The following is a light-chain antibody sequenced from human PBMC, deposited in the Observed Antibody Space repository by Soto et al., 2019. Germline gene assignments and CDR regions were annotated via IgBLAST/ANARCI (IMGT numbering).Light chain of an antibody. CDR2: TDN. CDR3: ATWDDSLKGPV. J-gene: IGLJ3*02. CDR1: SSNIGGKP. Sequence: QSVLTQPPSASGTPGQGVAISFSGTSSNIGGKPVNWYQHLPGTAPKLLIFTDNRRPSGVPDRFSGSKSGTSASLAITGLQSEDEADYYCATWDDSLKGPVFGGGTKLTVL. V-gene: IGLV1-44*01.